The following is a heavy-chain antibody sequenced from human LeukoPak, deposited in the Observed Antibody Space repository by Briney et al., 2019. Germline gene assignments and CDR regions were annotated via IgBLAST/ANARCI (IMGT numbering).Heavy chain of an antibody. V-gene: IGHV3-11*04. J-gene: IGHJ4*02. CDR3: ARDGGSAWFLDY. CDR2: ISSSGNTT. Sequence: GALRLSCAASGFTFSDNYMSWIRQAPGKGLEWVSYISSSGNTTYNADSVKGRFSITRDNAKNSLYLQMNSLRAEDTAVYYCARDGGSAWFLDYWGQGTLVTVSS. D-gene: IGHD6-19*01. CDR1: GFTFSDNY.